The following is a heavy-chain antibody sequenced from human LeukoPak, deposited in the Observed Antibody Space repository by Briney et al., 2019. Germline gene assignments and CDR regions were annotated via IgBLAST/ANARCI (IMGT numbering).Heavy chain of an antibody. CDR1: SGSISSYY. CDR2: IYYSGST. V-gene: IGHV4-59*08. CDR3: ARLGPTVTKPFDY. D-gene: IGHD4-17*01. J-gene: IGHJ4*02. Sequence: SETLSLTCTVSSGSISSYYWSWIRQPPGKGLEWIGYIYYSGSTNYNPSLKSRVTISVDTSKNQFSLKLSSVTAADTAVYYCARLGPTVTKPFDYWGQGTLVTVSS.